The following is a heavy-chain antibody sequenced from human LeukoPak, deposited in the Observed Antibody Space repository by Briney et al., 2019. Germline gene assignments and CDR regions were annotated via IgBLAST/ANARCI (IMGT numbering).Heavy chain of an antibody. CDR3: ARTPPVPYGHYDGTFDY. V-gene: IGHV1-69*13. CDR2: FIPIFGTA. D-gene: IGHD4-17*01. J-gene: IGHJ4*02. Sequence: SVKVSCKASGGTFSSYAISWVRQAPGQGLEWMGGFIPIFGTANYAQKFQGRVTITADESTSTAYMELSSLRSEDKAVYYCARTPPVPYGHYDGTFDYWGEGALVTVSS. CDR1: GGTFSSYA.